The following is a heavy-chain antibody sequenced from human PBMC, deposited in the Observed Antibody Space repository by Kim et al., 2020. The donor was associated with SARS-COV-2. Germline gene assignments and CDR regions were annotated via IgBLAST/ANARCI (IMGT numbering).Heavy chain of an antibody. J-gene: IGHJ4*02. CDR1: GGTFSSYA. CDR3: AREVRYCSGGSCFDYFDY. CDR2: IIPIFGTA. V-gene: IGHV1-69*13. Sequence: SVKVSCKASGGTFSSYAISWVRQAPGQGLEWMGGIIPIFGTANYAQKFQGRVTITADESTSTAYMELSSLRSEDTAVYYCAREVRYCSGGSCFDYFDYWGQGTLVTVSS. D-gene: IGHD2-15*01.